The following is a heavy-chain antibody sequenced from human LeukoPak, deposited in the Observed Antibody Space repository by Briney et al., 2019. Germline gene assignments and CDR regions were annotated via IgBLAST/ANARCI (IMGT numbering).Heavy chain of an antibody. Sequence: PSETLSLTCTVSGGSISSYYWSWIRQPPGKGLEWIGYIYYSGSTNYNPSLKSRVTISVNTSKNQFSLKLSSVTAADTAVYYCARARGYCSSTSCYEYFDYWGQGTLVTVSS. CDR2: IYYSGST. CDR1: GGSISSYY. D-gene: IGHD2-2*01. J-gene: IGHJ4*02. V-gene: IGHV4-59*01. CDR3: ARARGYCSSTSCYEYFDY.